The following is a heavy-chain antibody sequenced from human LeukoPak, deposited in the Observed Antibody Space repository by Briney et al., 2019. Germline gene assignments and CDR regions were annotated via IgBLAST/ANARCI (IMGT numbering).Heavy chain of an antibody. J-gene: IGHJ1*01. V-gene: IGHV3-30*18. CDR2: ISYDGSNK. CDR3: AKTYDSSGYVYFQH. CDR1: GFTFSSYG. Sequence: PGGSLRLSCAASGFTFSSYGMHWVRQAPGKGQEWVAVISYDGSNKYYADSVKGRFTISRDNSKNTLYLQMNSLRAEDTAVYYCAKTYDSSGYVYFQHWGQGTLVTVSS. D-gene: IGHD3-22*01.